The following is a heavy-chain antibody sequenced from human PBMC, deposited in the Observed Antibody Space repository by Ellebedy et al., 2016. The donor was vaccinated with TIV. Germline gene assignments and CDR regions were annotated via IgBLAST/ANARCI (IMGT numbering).Heavy chain of an antibody. CDR2: SYYIGTT. CDR3: ARVKRYSFAYYFDF. J-gene: IGHJ4*02. D-gene: IGHD5-18*01. V-gene: IGHV4-61*01. CDR1: GGSVSSGSHY. Sequence: SETLSLTCTVSGGSVSSGSHYWNWIRQPPGKGLEWIGYSYYIGTTNYNPSLKSRVTISVDTSTNQFSLRLSSVTAADTAVYYCARVKRYSFAYYFDFWGQGSLVTVSS.